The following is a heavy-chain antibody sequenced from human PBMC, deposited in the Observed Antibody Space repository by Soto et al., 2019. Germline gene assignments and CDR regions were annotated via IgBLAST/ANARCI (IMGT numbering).Heavy chain of an antibody. Sequence: GESVKISCXGSGYNFNTYWIGWVRQMPGKGLEWMGLIYPGDSYTRYSPSFQGQVTISADKSLSTAYLQWSGLKASDTAMYYCARRAPDIDSATYQLDFWGQGTQVTVSS. CDR3: ARRAPDIDSATYQLDF. D-gene: IGHD1-26*01. CDR1: GYNFNTYW. V-gene: IGHV5-51*01. J-gene: IGHJ4*02. CDR2: IYPGDSYT.